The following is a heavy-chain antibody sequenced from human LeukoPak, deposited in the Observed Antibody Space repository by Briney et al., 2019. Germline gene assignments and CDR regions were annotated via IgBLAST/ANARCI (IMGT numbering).Heavy chain of an antibody. CDR2: MNTNTGNP. CDR1: GYTFSSYA. J-gene: IGHJ5*02. D-gene: IGHD3-10*01. Sequence: ASVKVSCKASGYTFSSYAMNWARQAPGQGLEWMGWMNTNTGNPTYAQGFTGRFVFSLDTSVSTAYLQISSLKAEDTAVYYCARGRGEGRGITMVRGVRAPPYNWFDPWGHGTLVTVSS. CDR3: ARGRGEGRGITMVRGVRAPPYNWFDP. V-gene: IGHV7-4-1*02.